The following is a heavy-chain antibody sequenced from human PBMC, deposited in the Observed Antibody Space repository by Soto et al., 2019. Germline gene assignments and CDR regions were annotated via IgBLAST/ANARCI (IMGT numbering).Heavy chain of an antibody. D-gene: IGHD3-10*01. Sequence: QVQLQESGPGLVKPSQTLSLTCTVSGGAVSSDDYFWMWIRQPPGKGLEWIGYIHHPGSTHYNPSLKSRVTISVDMSKNEFSLKLSSVTAADTAVYYCAREGDAFGAPFDYWGQGTLVTVSS. CDR1: GGAVSSDDYF. CDR2: IHHPGST. CDR3: AREGDAFGAPFDY. V-gene: IGHV4-30-4*01. J-gene: IGHJ4*02.